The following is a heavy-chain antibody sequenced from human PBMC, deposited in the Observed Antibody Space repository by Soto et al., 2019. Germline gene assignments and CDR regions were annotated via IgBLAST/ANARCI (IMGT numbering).Heavy chain of an antibody. CDR3: ARRGLSSSSTFRYYYYGMDV. V-gene: IGHV1-8*01. CDR1: GYTFTSYD. J-gene: IGHJ6*02. CDR2: MNPNSGNT. D-gene: IGHD6-6*01. Sequence: QVQLVQSGAEVKKPGASVKVSCKASGYTFTSYDINWVLQATGQGLEWMGWMNPNSGNTGYAQKFQGRVTMTRNTSISTAYIELGSLRSEDTAVFYCARRGLSSSSTFRYYYYGMDVWGLGTTVTLSS.